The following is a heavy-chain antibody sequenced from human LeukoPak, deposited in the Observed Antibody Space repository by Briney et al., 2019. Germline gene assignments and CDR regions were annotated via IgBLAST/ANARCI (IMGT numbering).Heavy chain of an antibody. Sequence: SVKVSCKTSGGTFSSYAISWVRQAPGQGLEWMGGIIPIFGTANYAQKFQGRVTITTDESTSTAYMELSSLRSEDTAVYYCARGGEITFGGVIVTPDDWGQGTLVTVSS. V-gene: IGHV1-69*05. CDR2: IIPIFGTA. CDR1: GGTFSSYA. CDR3: ARGGEITFGGVIVTPDD. J-gene: IGHJ4*02. D-gene: IGHD3-16*02.